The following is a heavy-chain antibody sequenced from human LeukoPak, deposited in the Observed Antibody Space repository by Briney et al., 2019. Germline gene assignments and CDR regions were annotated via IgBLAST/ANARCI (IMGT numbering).Heavy chain of an antibody. CDR1: GFTFSSYA. J-gene: IGHJ1*01. CDR2: ISYDGSNK. V-gene: IGHV3-30*04. CDR3: ARYPRKLYYYDSSGYVYAEYFQH. D-gene: IGHD3-22*01. Sequence: GGSLRLSCAASGFTFSSYAMHWVRQAPGKGLEWVAVISYDGSNKYYADSVKGRFTISRDNSKNTLYLQMNSLRAEDTAVYYCARYPRKLYYYDSSGYVYAEYFQHWGQGTLVTVSS.